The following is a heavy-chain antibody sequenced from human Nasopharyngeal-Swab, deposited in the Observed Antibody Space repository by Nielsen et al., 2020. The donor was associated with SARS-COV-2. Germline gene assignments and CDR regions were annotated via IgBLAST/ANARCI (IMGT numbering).Heavy chain of an antibody. CDR3: ANRGVYVGATLTLDY. Sequence: SVKVSCKASGGTFSSYAISWVRQAAGQGLEWMGRIISILGIANYAQKFQGRVTITADKSTSTAYMELSSLRAEDTAVYYCANRGVYVGATLTLDYWGQGTLVTVSS. CDR2: IISILGIA. V-gene: IGHV1-69*04. J-gene: IGHJ4*02. D-gene: IGHD1-26*01. CDR1: GGTFSSYA.